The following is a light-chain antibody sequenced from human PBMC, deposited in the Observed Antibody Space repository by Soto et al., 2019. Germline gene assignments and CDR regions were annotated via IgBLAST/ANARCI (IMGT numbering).Light chain of an antibody. J-gene: IGLJ3*02. V-gene: IGLV2-23*01. CDR2: EGS. CDR1: SSDVGSYNL. CDR3: CSYAGSRV. Sequence: QSVLTQPASVSGSPGQSITISCTGTSSDVGSYNLVSWYQQHPGKAPKLMIYEGSKRPSGVSNRFSGSKSGNTACLTISGLQAEEEADYYCCSYAGSRVFGGGTKVTVL.